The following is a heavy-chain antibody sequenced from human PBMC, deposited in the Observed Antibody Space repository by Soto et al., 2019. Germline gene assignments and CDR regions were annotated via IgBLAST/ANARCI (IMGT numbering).Heavy chain of an antibody. J-gene: IGHJ4*02. D-gene: IGHD7-27*01. CDR3: ARRWGRTFDY. CDR1: GGSSSSYY. V-gene: IGHV4-59*08. Sequence: FEILSVTCSVVGGSSSSYYWSWIRQPPGKGLEWIGYIYYSGSTNYNPSLKSRVTISVDTSKNQFSLKLSSVTAADTAVYYCARRWGRTFDYWGQGTLVTVSS. CDR2: IYYSGST.